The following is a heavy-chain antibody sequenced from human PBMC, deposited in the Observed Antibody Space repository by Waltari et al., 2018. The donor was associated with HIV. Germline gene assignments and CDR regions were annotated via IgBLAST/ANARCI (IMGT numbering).Heavy chain of an antibody. D-gene: IGHD3-22*01. CDR2: INHSGSN. J-gene: IGHJ5*02. Sequence: QVQLQQWGAGLLKPSETLSLTCAVYGGSFSGYYWSWIRQPPGTGLEWIGEINHSGSNNYNPSLKGRVTISVDTSKNQFSLKLSSVTAADTALYYCARRYDYYDSSGYPGTSWFDPWGQGTLVTVSS. CDR1: GGSFSGYY. CDR3: ARRYDYYDSSGYPGTSWFDP. V-gene: IGHV4-34*01.